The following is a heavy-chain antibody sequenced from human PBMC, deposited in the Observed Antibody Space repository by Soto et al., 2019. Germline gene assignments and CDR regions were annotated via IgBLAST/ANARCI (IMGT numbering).Heavy chain of an antibody. CDR2: IIPILGIA. Sequence: QVQLVQSGAEVKKPGSSVKVSCKASGGTFSSYTISWVRQAPGQGLEWMGRIIPILGIANYAQKFQGRVTITEHKSTSTAYMALSSLRSEDTAVYYCARATVGNSYYFDYWGQGTLVTVSS. CDR1: GGTFSSYT. D-gene: IGHD4-17*01. J-gene: IGHJ4*02. V-gene: IGHV1-69*02. CDR3: ARATVGNSYYFDY.